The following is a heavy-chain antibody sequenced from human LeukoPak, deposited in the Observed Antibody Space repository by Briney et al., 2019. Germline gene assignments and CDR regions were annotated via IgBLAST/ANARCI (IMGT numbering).Heavy chain of an antibody. D-gene: IGHD3-9*01. V-gene: IGHV4-30-4*07. J-gene: IGHJ4*02. CDR1: GGSISSGGYS. Sequence: SQTLSLTCAVSGGSISSGGYSWSWIRRPRGKGLEWIGYIYYSGSTYYSPSLKRRVTISVDTSKNQFSLKLSSVTAADTAVYYCARGLNFDWSSPFNYWGQGTLVTVST. CDR3: ARGLNFDWSSPFNY. CDR2: IYYSGST.